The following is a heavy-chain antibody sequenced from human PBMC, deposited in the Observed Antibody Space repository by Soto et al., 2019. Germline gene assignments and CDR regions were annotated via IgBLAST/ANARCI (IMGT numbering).Heavy chain of an antibody. J-gene: IGHJ3*02. Sequence: QVQLVQPGAEVKKPGASVKVSCKASGYTFTSYYMHWVRQAPGQGLEWMGIINPSGGSTSYAQKFQGRVNMTRDTSTSTVYMELSSLRSEDTAVYYCAREVSYGDSSTDAFDIWGQGTMVTVSS. D-gene: IGHD4-17*01. CDR1: GYTFTSYY. V-gene: IGHV1-46*03. CDR2: INPSGGST. CDR3: AREVSYGDSSTDAFDI.